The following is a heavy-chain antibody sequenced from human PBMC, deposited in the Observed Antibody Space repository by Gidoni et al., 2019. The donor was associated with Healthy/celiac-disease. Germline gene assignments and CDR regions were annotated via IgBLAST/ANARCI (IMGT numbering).Heavy chain of an antibody. D-gene: IGHD3-22*01. CDR3: VKDQPCFAYYYDSRTCNYFDY. Sequence: EVQLVESGGGFVQPGGSLSLSCSASGFPFISYAMHWVRQAPGKGREYVSAISSNGGSTYYADSVKGRFTISRDNSKNTLYLQMSSLRAEDTAVYYCVKDQPCFAYYYDSRTCNYFDYWGQGTLVTVSS. J-gene: IGHJ4*02. V-gene: IGHV3-64D*06. CDR1: GFPFISYA. CDR2: ISSNGGST.